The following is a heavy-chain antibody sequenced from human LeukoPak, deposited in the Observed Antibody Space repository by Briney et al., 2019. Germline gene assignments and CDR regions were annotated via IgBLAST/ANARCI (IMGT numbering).Heavy chain of an antibody. CDR2: IIPILGIA. CDR1: GNTFTDYY. D-gene: IGHD3-9*01. V-gene: IGHV1-69*04. J-gene: IGHJ5*02. CDR3: ARDPSLLAGYFDWALGPFDP. Sequence: SVKVSCKASGNTFTDYYMHWVRQAPGQGLEWMGRIIPILGIANYAQKFQGRVTITADKSTSTAYMELSSLRSEDTAVYYCARDPSLLAGYFDWALGPFDPWGQGTLVTVSS.